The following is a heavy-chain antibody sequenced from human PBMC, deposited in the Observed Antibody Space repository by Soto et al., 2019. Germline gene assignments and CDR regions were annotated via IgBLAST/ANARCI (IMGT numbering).Heavy chain of an antibody. J-gene: IGHJ1*01. CDR2: IHTSGST. Sequence: QVQLQESGPGLVKPSETLSLTCTVSGGSISSYYWTWIRQPAGKGLEWIGRIHTSGSTNYNPSLKSLVTMSVDTSKKQFSLKVSSVTAADTAVYYCARANDITPSEWGQGTLFTVSS. D-gene: IGHD1-20*01. CDR3: ARANDITPSE. CDR1: GGSISSYY. V-gene: IGHV4-4*07.